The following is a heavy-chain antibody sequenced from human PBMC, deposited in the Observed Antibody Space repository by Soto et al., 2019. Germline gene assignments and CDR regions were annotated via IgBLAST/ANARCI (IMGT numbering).Heavy chain of an antibody. CDR1: VFTFSSYA. V-gene: IGHV3-23*01. CDR2: ISGSGGST. J-gene: IGHJ6*02. D-gene: IGHD6-13*01. CDR3: AKGAAAGTWNYYYGMDV. Sequence: PWWSLRLSCSASVFTFSSYAMSWFRQAPGKGLEWVSAISGSGGSTYYADSVKGRFTISRDNSKNTLYLQMNSLRAEDTAVYYCAKGAAAGTWNYYYGMDVWGQGTTVTVSS.